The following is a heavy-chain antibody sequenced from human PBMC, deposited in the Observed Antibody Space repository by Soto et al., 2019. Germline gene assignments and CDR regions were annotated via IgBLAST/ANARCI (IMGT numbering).Heavy chain of an antibody. Sequence: GGSLRLSCAASGFTFSSYGMHWVRQAPGKGLEWVAVISYDGSNKYYADSVKGRFTISRDNSKNTLYLQMNSLRAEDTAVYYCAKGSAIFGAATNYFDSRGQGTLVTVPS. CDR3: AKGSAIFGAATNYFDS. J-gene: IGHJ4*02. D-gene: IGHD3-3*01. CDR1: GFTFSSYG. CDR2: ISYDGSNK. V-gene: IGHV3-30*18.